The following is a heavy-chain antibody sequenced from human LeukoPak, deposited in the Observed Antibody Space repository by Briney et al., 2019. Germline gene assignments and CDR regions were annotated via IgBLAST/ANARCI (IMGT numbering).Heavy chain of an antibody. CDR2: IYSGGST. D-gene: IGHD5-18*01. V-gene: IGHV3-53*01. J-gene: IGHJ4*02. CDR1: GFTVSSNY. Sequence: GGSLRLSCAASGFTVSSNYMSWVRQAPGKGLEWVSVIYSGGSTYYADSVKGRFTISRDHSKDTLYLQINSLRVEYTAVYYCARDAYRGYTYGYDYWGQGTLVTVSS. CDR3: ARDAYRGYTYGYDY.